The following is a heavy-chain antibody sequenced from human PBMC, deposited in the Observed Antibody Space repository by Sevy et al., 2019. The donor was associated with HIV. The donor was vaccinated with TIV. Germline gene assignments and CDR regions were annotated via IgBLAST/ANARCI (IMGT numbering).Heavy chain of an antibody. J-gene: IGHJ4*02. CDR1: GFAFSRHA. Sequence: GGSLRLSCAASGFAFSRHAMHWVRQAPGKGLEWVAGISYDGTNKYYGDSVKGRFTISRDNSKNSVYLHVNSLRTEDTAMYDCARDDGSHDSSGFYYWGQGTLVTVSS. D-gene: IGHD3-22*01. V-gene: IGHV3-30*14. CDR2: ISYDGTNK. CDR3: ARDDGSHDSSGFYY.